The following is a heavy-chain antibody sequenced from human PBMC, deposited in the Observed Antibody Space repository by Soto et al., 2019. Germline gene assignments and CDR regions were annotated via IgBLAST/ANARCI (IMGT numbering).Heavy chain of an antibody. CDR3: ARVVGGGYCSGGSCYKSYYFDY. CDR2: IYYSGST. Sequence: SETLSLTCTVSDGSISSCCYYWSWIRQHPGKGLEWIGYIYYSGSTYYNPSLKSRVTISVDTSKNQFSLKLSSVTAADTAVYYCARVVGGGYCSGGSCYKSYYFDYWGQGTLVTVSS. CDR1: DGSISSCCYY. D-gene: IGHD2-15*01. J-gene: IGHJ4*02. V-gene: IGHV4-31*03.